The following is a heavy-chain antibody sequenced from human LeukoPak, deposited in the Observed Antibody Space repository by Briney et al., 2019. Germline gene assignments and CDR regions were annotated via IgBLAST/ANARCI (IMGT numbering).Heavy chain of an antibody. CDR1: GGTFSSYA. Sequence: SVKVSCKASGGTFSSYAISWVRQAPGQGLEWMGGIIPIFGTANYAQKFQGRVTITADESTSTAYMELSSLRSEDTAVYYCVREIGGSGYLPYGYWGQGTLVTVSS. CDR2: IIPIFGTA. J-gene: IGHJ4*02. CDR3: VREIGGSGYLPYGY. V-gene: IGHV1-69*13. D-gene: IGHD3-22*01.